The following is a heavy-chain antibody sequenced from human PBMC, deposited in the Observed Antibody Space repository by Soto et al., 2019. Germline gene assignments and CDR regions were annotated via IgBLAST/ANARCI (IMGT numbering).Heavy chain of an antibody. CDR1: GFTFSSYA. CDR2: ISYDGSNK. D-gene: IGHD3-10*01. V-gene: IGHV3-30-3*01. Sequence: HPGGSLRLSCAASGFTFSSYAMHWVRQAPGKGLEWVAVISYDGSNKYYADSVKGRFTISRDNSKNTLYLQMNSLRAEDTAVYYCARDTEALMVRGVIIGLSWCMDVWGQGTTVTVSS. J-gene: IGHJ6*02. CDR3: ARDTEALMVRGVIIGLSWCMDV.